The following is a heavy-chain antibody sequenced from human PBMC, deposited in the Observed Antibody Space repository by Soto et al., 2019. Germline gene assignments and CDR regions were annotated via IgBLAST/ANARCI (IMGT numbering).Heavy chain of an antibody. V-gene: IGHV3-23*01. D-gene: IGHD2-15*01. CDR1: GFPFSSRA. CDR3: AEWARYCSGADCRA. J-gene: IGHJ5*02. CDR2: ISGSGTIT. Sequence: EVQLLESGGGLVQPGGSLRLSCAASGFPFSSRAMSWARQAPGKGLEWVSAISGSGTITYYADSVKGRFTISRDTSKNTLYLQMNSLRVDDTAVYYCAEWARYCSGADCRAWGQGTLVTVSS.